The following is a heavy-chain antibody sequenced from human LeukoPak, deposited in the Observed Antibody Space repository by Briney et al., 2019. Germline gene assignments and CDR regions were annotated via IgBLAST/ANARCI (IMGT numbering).Heavy chain of an antibody. V-gene: IGHV4-59*01. CDR3: ARERNYGDSKRYFDL. CDR2: IYYSGST. D-gene: IGHD4-17*01. J-gene: IGHJ2*01. Sequence: SETLSLTCTVSGGSISSYYWSWIRQPPGKGLEWIGYIYYSGSTNYNPSLKSRVTISVDTSKNQFSLKLSSVTVADTAVYYCARERNYGDSKRYFDLWGRGTLVTVSS. CDR1: GGSISSYY.